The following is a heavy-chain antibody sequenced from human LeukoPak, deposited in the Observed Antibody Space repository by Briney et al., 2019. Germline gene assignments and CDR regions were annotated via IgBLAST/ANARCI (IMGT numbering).Heavy chain of an antibody. V-gene: IGHV1-69*06. CDR1: GGTFSSYA. CDR2: IIPIFGTA. J-gene: IGHJ5*02. CDR3: ARDTAMANNWFDP. Sequence: SVKVSCTASGGTFSSYAISWVRQAPGQGLEWMGGIIPIFGTANYAQKFQGRVTITADKSTSTAYMELSSLRSEDTAVYYCARDTAMANNWFDPWGQGTLVTVSS. D-gene: IGHD5-18*01.